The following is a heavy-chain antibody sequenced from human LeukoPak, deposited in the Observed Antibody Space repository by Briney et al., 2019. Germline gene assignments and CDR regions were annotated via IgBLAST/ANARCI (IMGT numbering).Heavy chain of an antibody. J-gene: IGHJ1*01. CDR1: GGSISSGSYY. Sequence: PSQTLSLTCTVSGGSISSGSYYWSWIRQPAGKGLEWIGRIYTSGSTNYNPSLKSRVTISVDTSKNQFSLKLSSVTAADTAVYYCARDGGQEATLEYFQHWGQGTLVTVSS. CDR3: ARDGGQEATLEYFQH. D-gene: IGHD3-3*01. V-gene: IGHV4-61*02. CDR2: IYTSGST.